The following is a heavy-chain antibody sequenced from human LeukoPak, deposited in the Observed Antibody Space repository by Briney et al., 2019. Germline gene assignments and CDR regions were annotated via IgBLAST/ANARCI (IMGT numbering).Heavy chain of an antibody. D-gene: IGHD2-15*01. CDR2: IIPIFGTA. CDR3: ARDQCSGGSCYENPWFDP. V-gene: IGHV1-69*13. Sequence: GASVKVSCKASGYTFTSYGISWVRQAPGQGLEWMGGIIPIFGTANYAQKFQGRVTITADESTSTAYMELSSLRSEDTAVYYCARDQCSGGSCYENPWFDPWGQGTLVTVSS. J-gene: IGHJ5*02. CDR1: GYTFTSYG.